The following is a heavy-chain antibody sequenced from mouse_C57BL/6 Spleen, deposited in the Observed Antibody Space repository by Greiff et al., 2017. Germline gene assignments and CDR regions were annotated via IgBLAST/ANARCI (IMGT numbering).Heavy chain of an antibody. Sequence: QVQLQQPGAELVKPGASVKLSCKASGYTFTSYWMHWVKQRPGQGLEWIGMIHPNSGSTNYNEKFKSKATLTVDKSSSTAFMQLSSLTSGDSAVYLWARDYYGSRGDYYAMDYWGQGTSVTVSS. V-gene: IGHV1-64*01. J-gene: IGHJ4*01. D-gene: IGHD1-1*01. CDR1: GYTFTSYW. CDR2: IHPNSGST. CDR3: ARDYYGSRGDYYAMDY.